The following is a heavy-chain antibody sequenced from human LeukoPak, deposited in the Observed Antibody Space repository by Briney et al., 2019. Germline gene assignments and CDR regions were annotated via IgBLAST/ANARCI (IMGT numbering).Heavy chain of an antibody. J-gene: IGHJ3*02. Sequence: GESLRISCKCSGYSFTSYWIGWVRQMPGKGLEWMGIIYPGDSDTRYSPSFQGQVTISADKSISTAYLQWSSLKASDTAMYYCARRRPYVWGGQGDAFDIWGQGTMVTVSS. D-gene: IGHD3-16*01. V-gene: IGHV5-51*01. CDR1: GYSFTSYW. CDR2: IYPGDSDT. CDR3: ARRRPYVWGGQGDAFDI.